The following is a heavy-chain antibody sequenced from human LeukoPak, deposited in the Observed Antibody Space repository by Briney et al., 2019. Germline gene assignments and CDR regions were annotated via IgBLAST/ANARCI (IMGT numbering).Heavy chain of an antibody. CDR2: ISSSSSYI. CDR3: AKDYWAGNYYYYMDV. Sequence: GGFLRLSCAASGFTFSSYSMNWVRQAPGKGLEWVSSISSSSSYIYYADSVKGRFTISRDNSKNAVFLQMTGLRAEDTAVYYCAKDYWAGNYYYYMDVWGKGTTVTVSS. CDR1: GFTFSSYS. D-gene: IGHD2-15*01. J-gene: IGHJ6*03. V-gene: IGHV3-21*01.